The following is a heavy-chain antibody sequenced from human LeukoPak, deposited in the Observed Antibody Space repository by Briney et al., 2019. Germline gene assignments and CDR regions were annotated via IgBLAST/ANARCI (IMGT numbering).Heavy chain of an antibody. D-gene: IGHD3-3*01. CDR2: ISGSGGST. CDR3: AKVYDFWSGFFDY. V-gene: IGHV3-23*01. J-gene: IGHJ4*02. CDR1: GFTFSSYA. Sequence: GGSLRLSCAVSGFTFSSYAMSWVRQAPGKGLEWVSAISGSGGSTYYADSVKGRFTISRDNSKNTLYLQMNSLRAEDTAVYYCAKVYDFWSGFFDYWGQGTLVTVSS.